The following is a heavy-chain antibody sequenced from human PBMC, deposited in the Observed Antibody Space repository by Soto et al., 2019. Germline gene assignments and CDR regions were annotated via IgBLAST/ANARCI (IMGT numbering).Heavy chain of an antibody. J-gene: IGHJ3*02. CDR1: GYTLTELS. V-gene: IGHV1-24*01. Sequence: ASVKVSCKVSGYTLTELSMHWVRQAPGKGLEWMGGFDPEDGETIYAQKFQGRVTMTEDTSTDTAYMELSSLRSEDTAVYYCATASQDILTGYPTGGLDAFDIWGQGTMVTVSS. CDR2: FDPEDGET. D-gene: IGHD3-9*01. CDR3: ATASQDILTGYPTGGLDAFDI.